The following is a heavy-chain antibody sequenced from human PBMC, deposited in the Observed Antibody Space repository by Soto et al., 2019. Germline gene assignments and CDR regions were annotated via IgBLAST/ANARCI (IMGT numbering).Heavy chain of an antibody. CDR2: INHSGST. D-gene: IGHD4-17*01. CDR1: GGSFSGYY. V-gene: IGHV4-34*01. CDR3: ARSTTTVTALNWFDP. Sequence: SETLSLTCAVYGGSFSGYYWSWIRQPPGKGLEWIGEINHSGSTNYNPSLKSRVTISVDTSKNQFSLKLSSVTAADTAVYYCARSTTTVTALNWFDPWGQGTLVTVSS. J-gene: IGHJ5*02.